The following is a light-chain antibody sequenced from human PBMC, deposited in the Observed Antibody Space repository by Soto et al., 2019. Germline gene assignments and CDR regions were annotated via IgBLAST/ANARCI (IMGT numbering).Light chain of an antibody. V-gene: IGKV3-20*01. CDR2: GAS. CDR1: QSVSSSY. Sequence: IVLTQSPGILSLSPGGRATLPCRASQSVSSSYLAWYQQKPGQGPRLLIYGASSRATGIPDRFSGSGSGTDLTITISSLEPEDFAVYYCQQYDKWPPITFGQGTRLEI. J-gene: IGKJ5*01. CDR3: QQYDKWPPIT.